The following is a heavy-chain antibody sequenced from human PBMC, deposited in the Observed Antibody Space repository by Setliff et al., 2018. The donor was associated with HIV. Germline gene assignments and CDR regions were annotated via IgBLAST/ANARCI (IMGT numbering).Heavy chain of an antibody. Sequence: KPSETLSLTCTVSGYFTSSSYYWGWIRQSPGKGLEWIGNFYHSGSTYYNPSLRSRLTISVDTSKNQFPLKLTSVTAADTAVYYCARPLTTSYYFWGDAFAIWGQGTMVTVSS. V-gene: IGHV4-38-2*02. CDR3: ARPLTTSYYFWGDAFAI. CDR2: FYHSGST. CDR1: GYFTSSSYY. J-gene: IGHJ3*02. D-gene: IGHD3-10*02.